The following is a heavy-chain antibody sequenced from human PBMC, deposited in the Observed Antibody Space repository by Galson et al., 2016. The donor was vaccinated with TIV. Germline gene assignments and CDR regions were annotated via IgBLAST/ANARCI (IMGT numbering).Heavy chain of an antibody. Sequence: VKVSCKASGYTLSTYYMHWLRQAPGQGLEWMGIIKPSVGSTTYSQKFQGRVTMTSDTSTSTVYMELTSLKSEDTAVYYCARRFYFDYWGQGTRVTVSS. V-gene: IGHV1-46*01. CDR2: IKPSVGST. CDR3: ARRFYFDY. CDR1: GYTLSTYY. J-gene: IGHJ4*02.